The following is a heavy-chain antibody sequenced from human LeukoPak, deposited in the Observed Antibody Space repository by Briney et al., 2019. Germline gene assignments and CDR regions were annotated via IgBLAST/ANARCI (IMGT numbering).Heavy chain of an antibody. CDR3: ARVSIASTWGKFDY. D-gene: IGHD2-2*01. CDR1: GFTFSSYS. V-gene: IGHV3-53*01. CDR2: IYSGGST. Sequence: RSGGSLRLSCAASGFTFSSYSMSWVRQAAGKGLEWVSVIYSGGSTYYADSVKGRFTISRDNSKNTLYLQMNSLRAEDTAVYYCARVSIASTWGKFDYWGQGTLVTVSS. J-gene: IGHJ4*02.